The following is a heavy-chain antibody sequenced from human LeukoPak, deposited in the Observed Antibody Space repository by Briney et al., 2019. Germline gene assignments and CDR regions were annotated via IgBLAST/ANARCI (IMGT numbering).Heavy chain of an antibody. CDR3: ARVVRREQQLPGDWFDP. D-gene: IGHD6-13*01. CDR1: GDSISSNYW. CDR2: ILQRGST. V-gene: IGHV4-4*02. Sequence: SETLSLTCAVSGDSISSNYWWSWVRQSPGKGLEWMGEILQRGSTNYNPSLRSRVTISIDKSENQFSLKLSSVTAADTAVYYCARVVRREQQLPGDWFDPWGQGTLVTVSS. J-gene: IGHJ5*02.